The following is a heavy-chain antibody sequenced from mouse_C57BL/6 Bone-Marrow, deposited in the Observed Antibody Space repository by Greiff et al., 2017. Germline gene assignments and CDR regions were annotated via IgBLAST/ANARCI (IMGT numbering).Heavy chain of an antibody. V-gene: IGHV14-1*01. Sequence: EVQLQQSGAELVRPGASVKMSCTASGFNFKDYYMHWVKQRPEQGLEWIGRIDPEDGDTEYAPKFQGKATMTADTSSNTAYLQLSSLTSEDTAVYYCTTRILVLRYPYAMDYWGKGTSVTVSS. D-gene: IGHD1-1*01. CDR3: TTRILVLRYPYAMDY. CDR2: IDPEDGDT. J-gene: IGHJ4*01. CDR1: GFNFKDYY.